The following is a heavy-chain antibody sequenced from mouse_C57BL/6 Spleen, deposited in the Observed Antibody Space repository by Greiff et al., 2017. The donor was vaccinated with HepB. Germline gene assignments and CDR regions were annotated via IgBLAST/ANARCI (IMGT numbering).Heavy chain of an antibody. CDR3: ARNSLHYDVGGYAMDY. CDR1: GYSITSGYD. V-gene: IGHV3-1*01. D-gene: IGHD1-2*01. Sequence: EVMLVESGPGMVKPSQSLSLTCTVTGYSITSGYDWHWIRHFPGNKLEWMGYISYSGSTNYNPSLKSRISITHDTSKNHFFLKLNSVTTEDTATYYCARNSLHYDVGGYAMDYWGQGTSVTVSS. CDR2: ISYSGST. J-gene: IGHJ4*01.